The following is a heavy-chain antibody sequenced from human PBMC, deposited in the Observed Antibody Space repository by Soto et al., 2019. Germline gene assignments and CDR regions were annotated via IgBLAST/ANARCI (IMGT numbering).Heavy chain of an antibody. CDR1: GFRFSDHS. CDR2: ISSNSDTT. D-gene: IGHD2-21*02. V-gene: IGHV3-48*02. CDR3: ARLPKGSLVTA. Sequence: GGSLRLSCVASGFRFSDHSMNWVRQAPGKGLQWISYISSNSDTTYYADSVKGRFTVSRDNAKNALFLQMNSLRDDDAATYYCARLPKGSLVTAWGQGARVTVSS. J-gene: IGHJ4*02.